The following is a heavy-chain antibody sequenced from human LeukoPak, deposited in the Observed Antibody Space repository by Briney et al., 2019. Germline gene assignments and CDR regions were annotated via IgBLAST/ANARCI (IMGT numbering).Heavy chain of an antibody. CDR3: AKRPSDYGDYVTYFDY. CDR1: GFSFISYG. J-gene: IGHJ4*02. CDR2: ISDDGRNK. D-gene: IGHD4-17*01. Sequence: PGGSLRLSCAASGFSFISYGVHWVRQAPGKGLEWVGVISDDGRNKKYADSVKGRFTISRDNSKDTLYLQMNSLRDEDTAVYYCAKRPSDYGDYVTYFDYWGQGTLVNVSS. V-gene: IGHV3-30*18.